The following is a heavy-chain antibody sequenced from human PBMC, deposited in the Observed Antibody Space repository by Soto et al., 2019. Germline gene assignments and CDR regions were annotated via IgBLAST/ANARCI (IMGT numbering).Heavy chain of an antibody. V-gene: IGHV4-59*01. CDR2: IYYSGST. CDR3: ARGGDLYSSSWYNWFDP. D-gene: IGHD6-13*01. Sequence: TLSLTCTVSGGSISSYYWSWIRQPPGKGLEWIGYIYYSGSTNYNPSLKSRVTISVDTSKNQFSLKLSSVTAADTAVYYRARGGDLYSSSWYNWFDPWGQGTLVTVSS. CDR1: GGSISSYY. J-gene: IGHJ5*02.